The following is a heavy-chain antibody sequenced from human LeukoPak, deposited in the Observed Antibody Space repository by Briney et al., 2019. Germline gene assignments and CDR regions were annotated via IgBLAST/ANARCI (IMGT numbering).Heavy chain of an antibody. J-gene: IGHJ4*02. V-gene: IGHV3-33*01. CDR2: IRYDGSNK. D-gene: IGHD1-20*01. Sequence: GGSLRLSCAASGFTFSSYGMHWVRQAPGKGLEWVAVIRYDGSNKYYADSVKGRFTISRDNSKNTLYLQMNSLRAEDTAVYYCARPQGLHNWNLDYWGQGTLVTVSS. CDR3: ARPQGLHNWNLDY. CDR1: GFTFSSYG.